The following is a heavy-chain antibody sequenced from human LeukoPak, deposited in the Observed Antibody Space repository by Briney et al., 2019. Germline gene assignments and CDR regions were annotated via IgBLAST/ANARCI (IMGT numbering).Heavy chain of an antibody. D-gene: IGHD3-10*01. Sequence: ASVKVSCKASGYTFISYDINWVRQAAGQGLEWIGWMNPNSGNTDYAQKFQGRVTMTRDTPIGTAYMELSSLRSEDTAVYYCARGSYYYGSGSHHNNFDYWGQGTLVTVSS. CDR3: ARGSYYYGSGSHHNNFDY. V-gene: IGHV1-8*01. J-gene: IGHJ4*02. CDR1: GYTFISYD. CDR2: MNPNSGNT.